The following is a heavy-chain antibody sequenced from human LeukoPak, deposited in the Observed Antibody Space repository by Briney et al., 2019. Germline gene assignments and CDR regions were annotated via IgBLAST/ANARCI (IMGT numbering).Heavy chain of an antibody. CDR2: ISAYNGNT. D-gene: IGHD3-16*02. Sequence: ASVKVSCKASGYTFTSYGISWVRQAPGQGLEWMGWISAYNGNTNYAQKLQGRVTMTTDTSTSTAYMELRSLRSDDTAVYYCARVSNYDYVWRSYPIDYWGQGTLVTVSS. CDR3: ARVSNYDYVWRSYPIDY. J-gene: IGHJ4*02. V-gene: IGHV1-18*01. CDR1: GYTFTSYG.